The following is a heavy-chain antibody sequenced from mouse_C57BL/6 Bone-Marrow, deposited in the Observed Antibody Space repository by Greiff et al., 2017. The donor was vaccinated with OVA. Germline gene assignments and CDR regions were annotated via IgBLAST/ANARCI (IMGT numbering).Heavy chain of an antibody. CDR2: ISYDGSN. J-gene: IGHJ4*01. CDR1: GYSITSGYY. V-gene: IGHV3-6*01. Sequence: EVQLQQSGPGLVKPSQSLSLTCSVTGYSITSGYYWNWIRQFPGNKLEWMGYISYDGSNNYNPSLKNRISITRDTSKNQFFLKLNSVTTEDTATYYCARGRRDGAMDYWGQGTSVTVSS. CDR3: ARGRRDGAMDY. D-gene: IGHD3-3*01.